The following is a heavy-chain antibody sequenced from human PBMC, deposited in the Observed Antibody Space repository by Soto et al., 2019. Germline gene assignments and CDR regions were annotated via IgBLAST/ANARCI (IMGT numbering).Heavy chain of an antibody. J-gene: IGHJ4*02. CDR3: AKEALPPEGVAGLDY. CDR1: GFTFDDYA. CDR2: ISWNSGSI. V-gene: IGHV3-9*01. Sequence: GGSLRLSCAASGFTFDDYAMHWVRQAPGKGLEWVSGISWNSGSIGYADSVKGRFTISRDNAKNSLYLQMNSLRAEDTALYYCAKEALPPEGVAGLDYWGQGTLVTVSS. D-gene: IGHD6-19*01.